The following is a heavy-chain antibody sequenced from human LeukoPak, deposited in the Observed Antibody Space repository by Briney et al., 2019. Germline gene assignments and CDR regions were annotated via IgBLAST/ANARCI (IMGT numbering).Heavy chain of an antibody. V-gene: IGHV4-59*08. Sequence: PSETLSLTSTVSGGSISNYYWSWVRQPPGKGLEWIGYIYYSGSTNYNPSLRSRVTISVDTSKSQFSLNLRFVTAADTAVYYCARHRYSGSFSFDYWGRGTLVTVSS. D-gene: IGHD1-26*01. CDR1: GGSISNYY. CDR2: IYYSGST. CDR3: ARHRYSGSFSFDY. J-gene: IGHJ4*02.